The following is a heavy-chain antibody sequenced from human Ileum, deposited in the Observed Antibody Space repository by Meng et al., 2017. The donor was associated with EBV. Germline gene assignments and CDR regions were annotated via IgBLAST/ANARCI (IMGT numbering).Heavy chain of an antibody. J-gene: IGHJ4*02. CDR1: GDSITNNNW. Sequence: GQLRGSGPGLVKSSGTLSLTGGVSGDSITNNNWWTWVRQPPGKGLEWIGEIYHSGSTNYNPSLQSRATISVDMSKKQFSLKLRSVTAADTAVYYCARTGVGLAFDYWGLGTLVTVSS. D-gene: IGHD2-8*01. CDR2: IYHSGST. V-gene: IGHV4-4*02. CDR3: ARTGVGLAFDY.